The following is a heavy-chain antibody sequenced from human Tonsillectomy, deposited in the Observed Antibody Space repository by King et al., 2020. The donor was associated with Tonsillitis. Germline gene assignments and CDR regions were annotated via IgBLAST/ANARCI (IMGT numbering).Heavy chain of an antibody. Sequence: VQLQESGPGLVKPSQTLSLTCSVSGDSISSGDYYWTWIRQRPGKGLEWIGHSHYRGSAYYNPSLKSRVTISVDTSENQFSLRLNSVTAADTAVYFCAGVRNSFYSDYNYMDVWGRGTTVTVSS. V-gene: IGHV4-31*03. D-gene: IGHD3-3*01. J-gene: IGHJ6*03. CDR2: SHYRGSA. CDR3: AGVRNSFYSDYNYMDV. CDR1: GDSISSGDYY.